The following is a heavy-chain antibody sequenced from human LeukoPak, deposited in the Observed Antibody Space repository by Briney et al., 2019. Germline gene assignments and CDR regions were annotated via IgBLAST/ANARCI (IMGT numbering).Heavy chain of an antibody. V-gene: IGHV3-23*01. CDR3: AKRVVRGAFDF. D-gene: IGHD5/OR15-5a*01. CDR2: CSSGGTT. CDR1: GFTFTTFP. Sequence: LAGGSLRLSCAASGFTFTTFPMSWVRQAPGKGLEWVSSCSSGGTTYYADSVRGRFTISRDNSKNTLYLQMNSLRAEDTAVYYCAKRVVRGAFDFWGHGTMVAVSS. J-gene: IGHJ3*01.